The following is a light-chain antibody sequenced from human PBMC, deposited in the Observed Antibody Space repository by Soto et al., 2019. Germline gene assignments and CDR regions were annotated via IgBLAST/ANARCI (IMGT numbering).Light chain of an antibody. J-gene: IGKJ1*01. CDR3: QQYNNGRET. V-gene: IGKV3-15*01. CDR1: QSVSSN. Sequence: EIVMTQSPATLSVSPGERATLSCRASQSVSSNLAWYQQKPGQAPRLLIYGASTRATGIPARFSGSGFGTEFTLTISSLQSEDFAVYYCQQYNNGRETFGQGTKVEIK. CDR2: GAS.